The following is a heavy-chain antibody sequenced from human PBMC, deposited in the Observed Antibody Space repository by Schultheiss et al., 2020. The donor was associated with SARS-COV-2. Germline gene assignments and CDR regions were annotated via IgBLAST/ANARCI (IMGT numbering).Heavy chain of an antibody. CDR2: IYYSGST. CDR1: GGSISSYY. CDR3: AGGNSGY. Sequence: GSLRLSCTVSGGSISSYYWSWIRQPPGKGLEWIGYIYYSGSTNYKSSLRSRVTISVDTSKNQFSLKLSSVTAADTAVYYCAGGNSGYWGQGTLVTVSS. D-gene: IGHD4-23*01. J-gene: IGHJ4*02. V-gene: IGHV4-59*12.